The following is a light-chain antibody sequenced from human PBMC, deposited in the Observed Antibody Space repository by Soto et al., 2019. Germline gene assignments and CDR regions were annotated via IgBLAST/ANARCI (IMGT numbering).Light chain of an antibody. CDR3: QSYDSSLSGYV. CDR2: ANN. Sequence: QSVLTQPPSVSGAPGQSVTTSCTGTSSNIGAGYDVHWYQQLPGTAPKLFMYANNNRPSWVPDRFSGSKSGTSASLAITGLQAEDEADYYCQSYDSSLSGYVFGTGTKVTVL. CDR1: SSNIGAGYD. V-gene: IGLV1-40*01. J-gene: IGLJ1*01.